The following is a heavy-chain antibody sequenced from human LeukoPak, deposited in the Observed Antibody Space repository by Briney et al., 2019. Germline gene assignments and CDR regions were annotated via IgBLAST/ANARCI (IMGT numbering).Heavy chain of an antibody. D-gene: IGHD3-22*01. J-gene: IGHJ3*02. V-gene: IGHV3-23*01. CDR2: ISGSGGST. Sequence: GGSLRLSCAASGFTFSSYGMSWVRQAPGKGLEWVSAISGSGGSTYYADSVKGRFTISRDNAKNSLYLQMNSLRAEDTAVYYCARVRYYYDSSGQGAFDIWGQGTMVTVSS. CDR1: GFTFSSYG. CDR3: ARVRYYYDSSGQGAFDI.